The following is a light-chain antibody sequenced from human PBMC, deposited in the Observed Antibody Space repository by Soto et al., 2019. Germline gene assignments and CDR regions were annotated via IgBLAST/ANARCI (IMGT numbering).Light chain of an antibody. CDR2: GVS. Sequence: QSVLTPPASVSGSPGQTLSISCTGAITDIGAYNYVSWYQQHPGKAPKLLMYGVSSRPSGVSNRFSGSKSGNAAYLTIPGRQADDEAEYYCSSYTSSIIPSRFASGTTATVL. V-gene: IGLV2-14*01. J-gene: IGLJ1*01. CDR1: ITDIGAYNY. CDR3: SSYTSSIIPSR.